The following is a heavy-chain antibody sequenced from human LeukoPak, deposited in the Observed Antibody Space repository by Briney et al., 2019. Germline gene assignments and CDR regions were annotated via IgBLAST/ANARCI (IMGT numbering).Heavy chain of an antibody. CDR1: GGTFSTYP. CDR3: ARGRLGYCRTTSCYTFDH. D-gene: IGHD2-2*01. V-gene: IGHV1-69*13. CDR2: IIPIFDTT. Sequence: ASVKVSCKGSGGTFSTYPTSWVRQAPGRGLEWMGGIIPIFDTTNYAQKFQDRATITADDSTSTVYMELRSLRSEDTAIYYCARGRLGYCRTTSCYTFDHWGQGTLVTVSS. J-gene: IGHJ4*02.